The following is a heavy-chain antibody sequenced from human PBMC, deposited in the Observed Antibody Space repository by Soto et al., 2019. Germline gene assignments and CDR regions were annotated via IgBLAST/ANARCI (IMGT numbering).Heavy chain of an antibody. J-gene: IGHJ4*02. V-gene: IGHV3-30-3*01. CDR1: GFTFSSYA. D-gene: IGHD1-26*01. CDR2: ISYDGSNK. Sequence: QVQLVESGGGVVQPGRSLRLSCAASGFTFSSYAMHWVRQAPGKGLEWVAVISYDGSNKYYADSVKGRFTISRDNSKDTLYLQMNSLRAEDTAVYYCAKVGVSGSRSDYWGQGTLVTVSS. CDR3: AKVGVSGSRSDY.